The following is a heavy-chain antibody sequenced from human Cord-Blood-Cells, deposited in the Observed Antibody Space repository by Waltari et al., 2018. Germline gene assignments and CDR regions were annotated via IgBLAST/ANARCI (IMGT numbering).Heavy chain of an antibody. CDR2: INAGNGNT. CDR1: GYTLTSHA. Sequence: QVQLAQSGAQVKKPGASVQVSCKASGYTLTSHAMHWLRQASGHRLEWMGWINAGNGNTKYSQKFQGRVTITRDTSASTAYMELSSLRSEDTAVYYCARDLTHLDDSSSWFAFDYWGQGTLVTVSS. J-gene: IGHJ4*02. D-gene: IGHD6-13*01. V-gene: IGHV1-3*01. CDR3: ARDLTHLDDSSSWFAFDY.